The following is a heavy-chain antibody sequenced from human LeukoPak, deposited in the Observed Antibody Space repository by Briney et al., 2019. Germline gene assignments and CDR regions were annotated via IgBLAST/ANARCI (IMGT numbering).Heavy chain of an antibody. V-gene: IGHV4-31*03. J-gene: IGHJ4*02. CDR2: IYYSGST. CDR3: ARWQYWDAGGYFDY. D-gene: IGHD2-8*02. Sequence: SETLSLTCTVSGGSITSDDYYWNWIRQHPGKGLEWIGFIYYSGSTYYNPSLKSSVTISVDTSKNQFSLKLSSVTAADTAVYYCARWQYWDAGGYFDYWGQGTLVTVSS. CDR1: GGSITSDDYY.